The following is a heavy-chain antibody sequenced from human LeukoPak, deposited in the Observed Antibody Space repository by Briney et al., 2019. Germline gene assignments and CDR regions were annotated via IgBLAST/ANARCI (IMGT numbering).Heavy chain of an antibody. CDR2: IKQDGSEK. CDR1: GFTFSSYW. D-gene: IGHD3-22*01. Sequence: PGGSLRLSCAASGFTFSSYWMSWVRQAPGKGLEWVANIKQDGSEKHYVDSVKGRFTISRDNAKNSLYLQMNSLRAEDTAVYYCAREKDYYDSSGFDYWGQGTLVTVSS. CDR3: AREKDYYDSSGFDY. V-gene: IGHV3-7*01. J-gene: IGHJ4*02.